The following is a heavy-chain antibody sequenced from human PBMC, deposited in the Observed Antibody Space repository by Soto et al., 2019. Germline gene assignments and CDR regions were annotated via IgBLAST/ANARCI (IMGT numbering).Heavy chain of an antibody. V-gene: IGHV4-4*09. D-gene: IGHD3-16*01. CDR2: HHSDST. Sequence: QVQLQESGPGLVKPSETLSLTCTVSGGSMRGQHWSWIRQPPGKGLEWIGHHSDSTNYNPSLKSRITISTATSKHQFSLKLSSVTAADTAVYYCATYTVGEGGRGYWGQGTLVTVSS. CDR1: GGSMRGQH. J-gene: IGHJ4*02. CDR3: ATYTVGEGGRGY.